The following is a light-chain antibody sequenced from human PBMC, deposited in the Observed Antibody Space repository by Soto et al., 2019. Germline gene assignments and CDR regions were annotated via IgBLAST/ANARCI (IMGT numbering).Light chain of an antibody. CDR1: SSDVGGYDY. Sequence: QSALTQPASVSGSPGQSITISCTGTSSDVGGYDYVSWYQQHPGKAPKLVLYGVSYRPSGISARFSGSKFQNTASLTISGLQTEDEADYYCSSYTSSSTLVVFGGGTKLTVL. CDR2: GVS. J-gene: IGLJ2*01. V-gene: IGLV2-14*01. CDR3: SSYTSSSTLVV.